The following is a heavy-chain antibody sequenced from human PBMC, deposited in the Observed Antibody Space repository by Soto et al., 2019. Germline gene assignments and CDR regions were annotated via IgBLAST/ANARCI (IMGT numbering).Heavy chain of an antibody. CDR2: IVVGSGNT. J-gene: IGHJ4*02. CDR3: AADPLNYYDSSGYYAY. Sequence: SVKVSCKASGFTFTSSAVQWVRQARGQRLEWIGWIVVGSGNTNYAQKFQERVTITRDMSTSTAYMELSSLRSEDTAVYYCAADPLNYYDSSGYYAYWGQGTLVTVSS. D-gene: IGHD3-22*01. V-gene: IGHV1-58*01. CDR1: GFTFTSSA.